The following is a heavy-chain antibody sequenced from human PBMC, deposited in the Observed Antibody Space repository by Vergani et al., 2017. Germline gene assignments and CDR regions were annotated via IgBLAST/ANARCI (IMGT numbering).Heavy chain of an antibody. V-gene: IGHV4-38-2*01. J-gene: IGHJ6*02. CDR3: ARVMYRDEASTGYRLEGMDI. CDR1: GYSISSGYY. Sequence: QVQLQESGPGLVKPSETLSLTCAVSGYSISSGYYWGWIRQPPGKGLEWIGSIFHSGSTYYNPSLKSRVTISVDTSKNQFSLKLNAVTAADTAVYYCARVMYRDEASTGYRLEGMDIWGQGTTVTISS. D-gene: IGHD3-9*01. CDR2: IFHSGST.